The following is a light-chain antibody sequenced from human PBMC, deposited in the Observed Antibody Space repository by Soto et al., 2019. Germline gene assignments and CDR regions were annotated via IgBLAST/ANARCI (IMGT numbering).Light chain of an antibody. Sequence: EIVLTQSPATLSLSPGERATLSSRASRSVSSYLAWYQQKPGQAPRLLIYDASSRATGIPARFSGSGSGTDFTLTISSLEPEDFAVYYCQQRSNWLTFGGGTKVEIK. V-gene: IGKV3-11*01. J-gene: IGKJ4*01. CDR1: RSVSSY. CDR2: DAS. CDR3: QQRSNWLT.